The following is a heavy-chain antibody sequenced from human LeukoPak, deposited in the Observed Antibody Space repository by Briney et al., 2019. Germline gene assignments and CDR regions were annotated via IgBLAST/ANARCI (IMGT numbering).Heavy chain of an antibody. D-gene: IGHD1-26*01. Sequence: GASVKVSCKASGGTFSSYAISWVRQAPGQGLEWMGGIIPIFGTANYAQKFQGRVTITTDESTSTAYMELSSLRSEDTAVYYCARSKLALSSREYYYYYYMDVWGKGTTVTVSS. CDR2: IIPIFGTA. CDR3: ARSKLALSSREYYYYYYMDV. CDR1: GGTFSSYA. V-gene: IGHV1-69*05. J-gene: IGHJ6*03.